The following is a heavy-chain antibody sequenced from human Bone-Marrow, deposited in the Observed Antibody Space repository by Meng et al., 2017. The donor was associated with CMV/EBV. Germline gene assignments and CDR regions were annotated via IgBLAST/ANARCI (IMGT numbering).Heavy chain of an antibody. D-gene: IGHD6-13*01. CDR1: GYSFTSYW. CDR3: ARQGGISSSWLYYYYGMDV. CDR2: IYPGDSDT. Sequence: KVSRKGCGYSFTSYWIGWVRQMPGKGLEWMGIIYPGDSDTRYSPSFQGQVTISADKSISTAYLKWSSLKASDTAMYYCARQGGISSSWLYYYYGMDVWGQGTTVTVSS. V-gene: IGHV5-51*01. J-gene: IGHJ6*02.